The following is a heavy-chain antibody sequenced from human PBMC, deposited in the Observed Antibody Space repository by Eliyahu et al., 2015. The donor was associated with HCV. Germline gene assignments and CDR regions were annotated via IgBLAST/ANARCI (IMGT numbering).Heavy chain of an antibody. CDR2: IHYSGST. D-gene: IGHD6-19*01. CDR1: GXSITTYY. V-gene: IGHV4-59*01. CDR3: ASGGGGIAVAGTGGWFDP. Sequence: QVQLQESGPGLVKPSETLSLTCTVSGXSITTYYWAWTRTPPGKGLEWIGYIHYSGSTNYNPXLKSRVTISVDTSKNQFSLNLTSVTAADTAVYYCASGGGGIAVAGTGGWFDPWGQGTLVTVSS. J-gene: IGHJ5*02.